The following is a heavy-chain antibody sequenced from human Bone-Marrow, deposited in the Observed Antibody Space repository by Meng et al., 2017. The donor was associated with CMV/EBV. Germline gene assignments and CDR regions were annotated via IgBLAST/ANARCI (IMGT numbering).Heavy chain of an antibody. CDR1: GYTFTGYY. Sequence: ASVKVSCKASGYTFTGYYIHWVRQAPGQGLEWMGWINPNSGGTNSAQKFQGRVTMTRDTSISTAYMELSGLTSDDTAVYYCARDLNPSGIYSFDYWGQGTRVTGSS. V-gene: IGHV1-2*02. J-gene: IGHJ4*02. D-gene: IGHD1-26*01. CDR3: ARDLNPSGIYSFDY. CDR2: INPNSGGT.